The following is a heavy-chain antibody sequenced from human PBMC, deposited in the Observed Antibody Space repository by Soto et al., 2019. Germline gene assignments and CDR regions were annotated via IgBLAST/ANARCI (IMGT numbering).Heavy chain of an antibody. CDR3: ARENARITMVRGVRSPNWFDP. CDR1: GGTFSSYA. CDR2: IIPIFGTA. V-gene: IGHV1-69*13. Sequence: WASVKVSCKASGGTFSSYAISWVRQAPGQGLEWMGGIIPIFGTANYAQKFQGRVTITADESTSTAYMELSSLRSEDTAVYYCARENARITMVRGVRSPNWFDPWGQGTLVTVSS. J-gene: IGHJ5*02. D-gene: IGHD3-10*01.